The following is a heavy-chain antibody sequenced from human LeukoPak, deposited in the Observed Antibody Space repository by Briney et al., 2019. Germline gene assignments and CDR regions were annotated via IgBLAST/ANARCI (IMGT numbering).Heavy chain of an antibody. J-gene: IGHJ3*02. CDR3: ARIAAAGTDAFDI. CDR2: ISGSGSST. Sequence: GATLRLSCVASGFTFSTYGMNWVRQAPGKGLEWLSIISGSGSSTFYADSVKGRFTISRDNAKNSLYLQMNSLRAEDTAVYYCARIAAAGTDAFDIWGQGTMVTVSS. CDR1: GFTFSTYG. D-gene: IGHD6-13*01. V-gene: IGHV3-21*01.